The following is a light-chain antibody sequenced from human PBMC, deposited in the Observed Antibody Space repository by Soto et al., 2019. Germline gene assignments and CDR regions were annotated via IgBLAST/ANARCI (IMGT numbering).Light chain of an antibody. Sequence: QPGSVCVSAGQSITIPCTGTNSDVGGYNYVSWYQQHPGKAPKLMIYDVSKRPSGVTDRFSGYKSGNTASLTISGLQAEDEADYYCCSYAGSYTYVFGTGTKVTVL. CDR1: NSDVGGYNY. V-gene: IGLV2-11*01. J-gene: IGLJ1*01. CDR2: DVS. CDR3: CSYAGSYTYV.